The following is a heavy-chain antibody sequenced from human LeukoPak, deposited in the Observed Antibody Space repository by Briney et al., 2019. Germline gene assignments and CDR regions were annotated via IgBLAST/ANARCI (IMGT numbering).Heavy chain of an antibody. CDR2: INPNSGGT. CDR1: GYTFTGYY. V-gene: IGHV1-2*02. CDR3: ARGYPTRRSSIDVDP. D-gene: IGHD1-26*01. Sequence: ASLKVSCKASGYTFTGYYINCVRQAPGQGLEWMGWINPNSGGTNYAQKFQGRVTMTRDTSISTAYMELSRLRSDDTAVYYCARGYPTRRSSIDVDPWGQGTLVTVSS. J-gene: IGHJ5*02.